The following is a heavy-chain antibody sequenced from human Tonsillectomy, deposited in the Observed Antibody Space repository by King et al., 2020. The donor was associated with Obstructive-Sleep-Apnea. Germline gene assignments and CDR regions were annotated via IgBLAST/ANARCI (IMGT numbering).Heavy chain of an antibody. CDR2: INPSGGST. Sequence: VQLVESGAEVKKPGASVKVSCKASGYTFTSYYMHWVRQAPGQGLEWMGIINPSGGSTSYAQKFQGRVTMTRDTSTSTVYMELSSLRSEDTAGYYCARDLTTVVTQAYFDYWGQGTLVTVSS. V-gene: IGHV1-46*01. CDR3: ARDLTTVVTQAYFDY. J-gene: IGHJ4*02. D-gene: IGHD4-23*01. CDR1: GYTFTSYY.